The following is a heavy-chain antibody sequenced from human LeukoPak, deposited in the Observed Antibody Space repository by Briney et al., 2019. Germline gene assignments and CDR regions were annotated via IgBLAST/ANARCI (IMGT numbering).Heavy chain of an antibody. CDR3: AKDSTHYDFWSGYDY. CDR2: ISGSGGST. CDR1: GFTFSSYA. Sequence: GGSLRLSCAASGFTFSSYAMSWVRQAPGKGLEWVSAISGSGGSTYYADSVKGRFTISRDNSKNTLYLQMNSLRAEDTAVYYCAKDSTHYDFWSGYDYWGQGTLVTVSS. D-gene: IGHD3-3*01. V-gene: IGHV3-23*01. J-gene: IGHJ4*02.